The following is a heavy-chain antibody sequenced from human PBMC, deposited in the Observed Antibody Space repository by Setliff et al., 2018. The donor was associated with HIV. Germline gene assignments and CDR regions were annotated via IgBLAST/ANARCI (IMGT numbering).Heavy chain of an antibody. V-gene: IGHV3-23*01. CDR2: ISGRGTNT. CDR3: AKAGGGILYFYYMDV. CDR1: GFTFSNFA. Sequence: TGGSLRLSCAASGFTFSNFAINWVRQAPGKGLEWVSTISGRGTNTYYADSVKGRFTISRDNSKNTLSLQLNSLTAEDSAVYYCAKAGGGILYFYYMDVWGKGTTVTVSS. D-gene: IGHD2-15*01. J-gene: IGHJ6*03.